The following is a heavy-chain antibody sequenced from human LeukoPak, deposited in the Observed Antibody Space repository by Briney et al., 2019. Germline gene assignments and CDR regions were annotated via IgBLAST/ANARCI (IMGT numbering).Heavy chain of an antibody. J-gene: IGHJ3*02. CDR2: IYYSGST. V-gene: IGHV4-59*08. CDR3: ARGPYSYDSSGAFDI. Sequence: KTSETLSLTCTVSVGSISSYYWSWIRQPPGKGLKWIGYIYYSGSTSYSPSLRSRVTISVDTSKNQFSLKLSSVTAADTAVYFCARGPYSYDSSGAFDIWGQGTMVTVSS. CDR1: VGSISSYY. D-gene: IGHD3-22*01.